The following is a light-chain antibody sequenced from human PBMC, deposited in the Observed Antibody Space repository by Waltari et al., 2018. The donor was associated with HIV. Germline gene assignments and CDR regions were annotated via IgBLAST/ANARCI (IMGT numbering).Light chain of an antibody. CDR1: NIGSKS. V-gene: IGLV3-21*04. Sequence: SYVLTQPPSVSVAPGKTARITCGGNNIGSKSVHWYQQKPGQARVLVIYDDSDRPSGIPVGFSGSNAGNTATLTISRVEAGDEADYYCQVWDSSSDHVVFGGGTKLTVL. CDR3: QVWDSSSDHVV. J-gene: IGLJ2*01. CDR2: DDS.